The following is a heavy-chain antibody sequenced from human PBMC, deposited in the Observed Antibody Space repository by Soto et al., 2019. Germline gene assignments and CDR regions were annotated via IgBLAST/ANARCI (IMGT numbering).Heavy chain of an antibody. Sequence: QVQLQESGPGLVKPSQTLSLTCTVSGGSISSGGHYWSWIRQHPGKGLEWIGYMYYAGSGYYNPSLQRRVTISIDTSKNQFSLELSSVTAADTAVYYCAREVAATTHFDSLGQGTLVTVSS. J-gene: IGHJ4*02. V-gene: IGHV4-31*03. CDR1: GGSISSGGHY. CDR2: MYYAGSG. CDR3: AREVAATTHFDS. D-gene: IGHD5-12*01.